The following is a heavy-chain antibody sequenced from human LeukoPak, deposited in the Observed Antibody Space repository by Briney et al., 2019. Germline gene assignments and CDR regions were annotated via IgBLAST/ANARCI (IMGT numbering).Heavy chain of an antibody. CDR2: LYYSGST. CDR1: GDSISSYY. D-gene: IGHD3-9*01. CDR3: ARHVSSLRYFDLGNFDY. J-gene: IGHJ4*02. V-gene: IGHV4-59*08. Sequence: PSETLSLTCTVSGDSISSYYWSWIRQPPGKGLEWIGYLYYSGSTNYNPSLKSRVTISVDTSKNQFSLKLSSVTAADTAVYYCARHVSSLRYFDLGNFDYWGQGTLVTVSS.